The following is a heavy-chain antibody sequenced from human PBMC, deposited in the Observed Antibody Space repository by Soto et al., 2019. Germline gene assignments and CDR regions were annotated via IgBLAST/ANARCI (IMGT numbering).Heavy chain of an antibody. Sequence: SETLSLTCAVSGGSISSGDWWSWVRQPPGKGLEWIGEISHSGNTNYNPSLMGRVAISVDKSKSQFSLQLSSVTAADTAVYYCARLLSPRWHSDYYYGVDVWGQGTTVTVSS. J-gene: IGHJ6*02. D-gene: IGHD2-15*01. V-gene: IGHV4-4*02. CDR3: ARLLSPRWHSDYYYGVDV. CDR2: ISHSGNT. CDR1: GGSISSGDW.